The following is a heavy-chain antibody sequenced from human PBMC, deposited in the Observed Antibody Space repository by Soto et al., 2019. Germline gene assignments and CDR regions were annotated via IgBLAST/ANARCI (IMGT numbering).Heavy chain of an antibody. Sequence: SETLSLTCTVSGGSISSGDYYWSWIRQPPGKGLEWIGYIYYSGSTYYNPSLKSRVTISVDTSKNQFSLKLSSVTAADTAVYYCARGRGYYSGGSCYSDYYGMDVWGQGTTVTVSS. CDR1: GGSISSGDYY. D-gene: IGHD2-15*01. J-gene: IGHJ6*02. CDR3: ARGRGYYSGGSCYSDYYGMDV. V-gene: IGHV4-30-4*01. CDR2: IYYSGST.